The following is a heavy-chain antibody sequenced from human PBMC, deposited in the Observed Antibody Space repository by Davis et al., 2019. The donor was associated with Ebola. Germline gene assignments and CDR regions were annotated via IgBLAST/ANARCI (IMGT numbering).Heavy chain of an antibody. CDR1: GYTFTSYG. CDR2: ISAYHGNT. D-gene: IGHD2-2*01. J-gene: IGHJ6*02. Sequence: AASVKVSCQASGYTFTSYGIRWVRQAPGQGREWMGWISAYHGNTNYAQKLQGRVTMTTDTSTSTAYMELRSLRSDDTAVYYCARVSCSRTSCPKIYYYYGMDVWGQGTTVTVSS. V-gene: IGHV1-18*01. CDR3: ARVSCSRTSCPKIYYYYGMDV.